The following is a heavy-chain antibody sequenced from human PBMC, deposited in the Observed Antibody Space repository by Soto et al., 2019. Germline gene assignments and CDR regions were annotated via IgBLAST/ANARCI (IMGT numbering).Heavy chain of an antibody. D-gene: IGHD1-26*01. CDR1: GFTFSDYY. CDR2: ISSSGSTI. J-gene: IGHJ3*02. CDR3: ASISVSRLVGAIDAFDI. V-gene: IGHV3-11*01. Sequence: GSLRLSCAASGFTFSDYYMSWIRQALGKGLEWVSYISSSGSTIYYADSVKGRFTISRDNAKNSLYLQMNSLRAEDTAVYYCASISVSRLVGAIDAFDIWGQGTMVTVSS.